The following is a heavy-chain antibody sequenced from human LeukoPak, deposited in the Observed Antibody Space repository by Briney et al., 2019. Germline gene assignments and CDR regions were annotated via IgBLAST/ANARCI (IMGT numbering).Heavy chain of an antibody. J-gene: IGHJ4*02. D-gene: IGHD3/OR15-3a*01. CDR3: ARQTGSGLFILP. CDR2: IYYSGNT. CDR1: GVSISSSNSY. Sequence: SETLSLTCTVSGVSISSSNSYWGWIRQPPGKGLEWIGSIYYSGNTYYNASLKSRVTISIDTSKNQFSLKLTSVTAADTAVYYCARQTGSGLFILPGGQGALVTVSS. V-gene: IGHV4-39*01.